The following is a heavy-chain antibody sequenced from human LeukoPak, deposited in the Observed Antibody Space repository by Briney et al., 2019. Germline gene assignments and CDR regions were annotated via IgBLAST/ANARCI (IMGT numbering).Heavy chain of an antibody. CDR1: GFTLSSYW. J-gene: IGHJ4*02. Sequence: GGSLRLSCTASGFTLSSYWMSWVRQAPGKGLEWVANIKQDGSQKNYVDSVKGRFTISRDNAKNSLYLQMNSLRAEDTAVYYCARDHGGGSCYSWWGQGTLVTVSS. CDR2: IKQDGSQK. V-gene: IGHV3-7*01. CDR3: ARDHGGGSCYSW. D-gene: IGHD2-15*01.